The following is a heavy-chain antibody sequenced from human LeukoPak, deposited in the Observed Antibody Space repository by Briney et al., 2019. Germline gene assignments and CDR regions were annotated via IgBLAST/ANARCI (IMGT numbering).Heavy chain of an antibody. D-gene: IGHD3-3*01. V-gene: IGHV1-18*01. Sequence: VASVTVSCTASGYTFTSYGISWVRQAPGQGLAWMGWISAYNGNTNYAQKLQGRVTMTTDTSTSTAYMELRSLRSDDTAVYYCARVDYDFWSGHNWFDPWGQGTLVTVSS. J-gene: IGHJ5*02. CDR1: GYTFTSYG. CDR3: ARVDYDFWSGHNWFDP. CDR2: ISAYNGNT.